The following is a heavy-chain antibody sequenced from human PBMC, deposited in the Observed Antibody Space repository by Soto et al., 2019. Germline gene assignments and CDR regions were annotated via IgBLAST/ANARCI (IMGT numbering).Heavy chain of an antibody. D-gene: IGHD1-26*01. CDR2: ISGSGGST. CDR3: AKPKEPYYRPSYYFDY. V-gene: IGHV3-23*01. J-gene: IGHJ4*02. CDR1: GFTFSSYA. Sequence: GGSLRLSCAASGFTFSSYAMSWVRQAPGKGLEWVSAISGSGGSTYYADSVKGRFTISRDNSKNTLYLQMNSLRAEDTAVYYCAKPKEPYYRPSYYFDYWGQGTLVTVSS.